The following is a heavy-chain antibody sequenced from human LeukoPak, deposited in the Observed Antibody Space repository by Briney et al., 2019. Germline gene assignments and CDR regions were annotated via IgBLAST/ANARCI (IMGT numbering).Heavy chain of an antibody. CDR1: GFTFSSYG. V-gene: IGHV3-33*01. CDR2: IWYDGSNK. D-gene: IGHD2-15*01. CDR3: ARDHLRRVDYYYYGMDV. J-gene: IGHJ6*02. Sequence: AGGSLRVSCAASGFTFSSYGMHWVRQAPGKGLEWVAVIWYDGSNKYYADSVKGRFTISRDNSKNTLYLQMNSLRAEDTAVYYCARDHLRRVDYYYYGMDVWGQGTTVTVSS.